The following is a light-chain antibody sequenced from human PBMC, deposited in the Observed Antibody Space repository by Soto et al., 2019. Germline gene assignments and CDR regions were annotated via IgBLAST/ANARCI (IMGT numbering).Light chain of an antibody. CDR3: QHYGRSPT. CDR2: DVS. Sequence: EIVLTQSPATLSLSPGERATLSCRASQSVSSSYLAWYQQKPGQAPSLLIYDVSSRATGIPDRFSGGGSATYFTLTISRLEPEDFAVYYCQHYGRSPTFGQGTRVEIK. V-gene: IGKV3-20*01. CDR1: QSVSSSY. J-gene: IGKJ5*01.